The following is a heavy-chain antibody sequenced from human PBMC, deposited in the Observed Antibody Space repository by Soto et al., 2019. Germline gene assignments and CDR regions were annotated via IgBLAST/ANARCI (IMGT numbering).Heavy chain of an antibody. V-gene: IGHV1-69*01. D-gene: IGHD2-15*01. J-gene: IGHJ6*02. Sequence: QVQLVQSGAEVKKPGSSVKVSCKASGGTFSSYAISWVRQAPGQGLEWMGGIITIFGTANYAQKFQGRVTMSADESTRTAYMELSSLRYEDTAVYYCARASEGYCSGGSCYSEKYYYYGMDVWGQGNTGTVSS. CDR3: ARASEGYCSGGSCYSEKYYYYGMDV. CDR2: IITIFGTA. CDR1: GGTFSSYA.